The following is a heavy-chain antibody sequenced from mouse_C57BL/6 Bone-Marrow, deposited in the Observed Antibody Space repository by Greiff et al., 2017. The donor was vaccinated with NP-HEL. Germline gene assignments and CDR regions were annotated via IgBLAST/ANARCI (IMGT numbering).Heavy chain of an antibody. CDR2: IYPRSGNT. D-gene: IGHD2-5*01. Sequence: QVHVKQSGAELARPGASVKLSCKASGYTFTSYGISWVKQRTGQGLEWIGEIYPRSGNTYYNEKFKGKATLTADKSSSTAYMELRSLTSEDSAVYFCARCRDYSNPFDYWGQGTTLTVSS. V-gene: IGHV1-81*01. J-gene: IGHJ2*01. CDR3: ARCRDYSNPFDY. CDR1: GYTFTSYG.